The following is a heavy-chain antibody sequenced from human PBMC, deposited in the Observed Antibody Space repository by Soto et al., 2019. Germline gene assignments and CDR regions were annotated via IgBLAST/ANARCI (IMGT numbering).Heavy chain of an antibody. J-gene: IGHJ4*01. V-gene: IGHV3-15*07. CDR2: IKSKIDGGTT. Sequence: GGLMRLSCAASGFTFTTAWRNCVSKDPGKGLEWVGRIKSKIDGGTTDFAAPVKGRFAISRDDSRNMVYLQMNSLEIEDTAVYYCTTDSHFTMKLVRFDYWGLGTLVTVSS. CDR1: GFTFTTAW. D-gene: IGHD3-22*01. CDR3: TTDSHFTMKLVRFDY.